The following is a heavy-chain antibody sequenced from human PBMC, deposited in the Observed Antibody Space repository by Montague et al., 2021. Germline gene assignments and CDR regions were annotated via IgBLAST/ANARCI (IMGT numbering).Heavy chain of an antibody. J-gene: IGHJ4*02. D-gene: IGHD5-12*01. CDR3: ATGRGYSHVY. V-gene: IGHV3-48*02. Sequence: SLRLSCAASGFTFSSFGMNWVRQAPGKGLEWVSYITSSSSTKDYADSVKGRFTISRDNAKNPLYLQMNNLRDEDTAVYYCATGRGYSHVYWGQGTLVTVSS. CDR2: ITSSSSTK. CDR1: GFTFSSFG.